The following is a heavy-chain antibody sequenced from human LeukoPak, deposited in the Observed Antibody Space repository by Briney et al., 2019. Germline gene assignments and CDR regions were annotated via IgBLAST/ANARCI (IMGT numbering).Heavy chain of an antibody. CDR2: TSSSGSTI. D-gene: IGHD3-10*02. V-gene: IGHV3-48*03. CDR1: GFTFSSYE. Sequence: GGTLRLSCAASGFTFSSYEMNWVRQAPGKGLEWVSYTSSSGSTIYYADSVKGRFTISRDNAKNSLYLQMNSLRAEDTAVYYCAELGITMIGGVWGKGTTVTISS. CDR3: AELGITMIGGV. J-gene: IGHJ6*04.